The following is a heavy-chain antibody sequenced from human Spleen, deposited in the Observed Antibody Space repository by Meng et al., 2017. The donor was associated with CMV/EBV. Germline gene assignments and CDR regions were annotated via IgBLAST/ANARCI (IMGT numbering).Heavy chain of an antibody. J-gene: IGHJ4*02. V-gene: IGHV4-39*07. Sequence: SETLSLTCTVSGGSISSSSYYWGWIRQPPGKGLEWIGSIYYSGSTYYNPSLKSRVTLSLDMSKNQFSLQLSSVTAADTAVYYCARDYDSGGYYHAGYWGQGTLVTVSS. D-gene: IGHD3-22*01. CDR3: ARDYDSGGYYHAGY. CDR1: GGSISSSSYY. CDR2: IYYSGST.